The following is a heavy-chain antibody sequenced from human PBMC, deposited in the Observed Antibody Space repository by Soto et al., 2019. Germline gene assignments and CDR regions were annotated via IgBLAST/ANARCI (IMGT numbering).Heavy chain of an antibody. J-gene: IGHJ4*02. D-gene: IGHD3-22*01. Sequence: PGGSLRLSCAASGFTFANFAMTWVRQAPGKGLEWVSSIRSSTSYYADSVKGRFTISRDNSKNTLSLHMNSLRGEDTAVYYCAKGRYYGSSGYFDYWGQGTLVTVSS. CDR1: GFTFANFA. V-gene: IGHV3-23*01. CDR2: IRSSTS. CDR3: AKGRYYGSSGYFDY.